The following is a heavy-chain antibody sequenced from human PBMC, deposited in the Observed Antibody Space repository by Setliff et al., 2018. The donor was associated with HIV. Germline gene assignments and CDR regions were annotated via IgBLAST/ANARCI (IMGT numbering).Heavy chain of an antibody. Sequence: SETLSLTCTVSGGSISTYYWSWIRQPPGKGLEWIGYIYYSGFTSYNPSLKSRVTISLDTSKNQFSLKLSSVTAADTAVYYCARRIGGYPYYFDYWGQGTLVAVSS. J-gene: IGHJ4*02. CDR3: ARRIGGYPYYFDY. CDR2: IYYSGFT. V-gene: IGHV4-59*01. CDR1: GGSISTYY. D-gene: IGHD2-15*01.